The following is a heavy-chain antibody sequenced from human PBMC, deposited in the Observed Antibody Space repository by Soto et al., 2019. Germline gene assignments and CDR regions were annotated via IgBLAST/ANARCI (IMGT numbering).Heavy chain of an antibody. V-gene: IGHV1-2*04. CDR2: INPNSGGT. Sequence: GASVKVSCKASGYTFTGYYMHWVRQAPGQGLEWMGWINPNSGGTNYAQKFQGWVTMTRDTSISTAYMELSRLRSDDTAVYYCARDRYYYGSGSYSFTLTYYYYGMDVWGQGTTVTVSS. J-gene: IGHJ6*02. D-gene: IGHD3-10*01. CDR1: GYTFTGYY. CDR3: ARDRYYYGSGSYSFTLTYYYYGMDV.